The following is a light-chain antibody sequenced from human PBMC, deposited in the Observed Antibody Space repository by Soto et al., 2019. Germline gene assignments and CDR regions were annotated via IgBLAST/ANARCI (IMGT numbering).Light chain of an antibody. CDR1: QSVSSN. CDR2: NAS. Sequence: EIVMTQSPATLSVSPGERATLSCRAIQSVSSNLAWYQQKPGQAPRLLIYNASNRATGIPARFSGSGSGTDFTLTISSLEPEDFAVYFCQHRAGWPPALTFGGGTKVDIK. J-gene: IGKJ4*01. CDR3: QHRAGWPPALT. V-gene: IGKV3-11*01.